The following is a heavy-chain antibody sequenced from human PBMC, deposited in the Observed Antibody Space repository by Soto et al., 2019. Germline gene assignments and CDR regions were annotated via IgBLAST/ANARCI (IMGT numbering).Heavy chain of an antibody. CDR1: GGSINSSNYF. V-gene: IGHV4-39*07. Sequence: PSETLSLTCSVSGGSINSSNYFWGWVRQPPGKGLEWIGSFHQSGSPYYNPSLKSRLTISLDMSKKQYSLRLSSVTAADTAVYYCARGAPRGIVHDFDSWGQGSPVTASS. CDR3: ARGAPRGIVHDFDS. CDR2: FHQSGSP. J-gene: IGHJ4*02. D-gene: IGHD3-10*01.